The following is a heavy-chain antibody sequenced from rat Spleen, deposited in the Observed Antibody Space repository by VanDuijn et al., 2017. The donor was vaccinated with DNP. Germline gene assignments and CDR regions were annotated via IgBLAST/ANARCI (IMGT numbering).Heavy chain of an antibody. CDR2: ITSSGGST. V-gene: IGHV5-31*01. CDR3: ARYITGIVFDY. Sequence: EVQLVESGGDLVQPGRSLKLSCVASGFTFNNYWMTWIRQVPGKGLEWVASITSSGGSTYYPDSVKGRLTISRDNAESTLYLQMDSLRSEDTATYYCARYITGIVFDYWGQGVMVTVSS. CDR1: GFTFNNYW. J-gene: IGHJ2*01. D-gene: IGHD1-6*01.